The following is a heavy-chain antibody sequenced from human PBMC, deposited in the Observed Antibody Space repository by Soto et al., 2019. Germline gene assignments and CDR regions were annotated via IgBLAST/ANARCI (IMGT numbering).Heavy chain of an antibody. CDR2: IYYSGST. CDR3: ARGSYDSSGWYWFDP. D-gene: IGHD6-19*01. J-gene: IGHJ5*02. V-gene: IGHV4-30-4*01. Sequence: SETLSLTCTVSGGSISSGDYYWSWIRQPPGKGLEWIGYIYYSGSTYYNPSLKSRVTISVDTSKNQFSLKLSSVTAADTAVYYCARGSYDSSGWYWFDPWGQGTLVTVS. CDR1: GGSISSGDYY.